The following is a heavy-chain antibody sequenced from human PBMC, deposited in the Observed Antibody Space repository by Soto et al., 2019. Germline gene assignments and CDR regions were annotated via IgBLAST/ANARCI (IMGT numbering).Heavy chain of an antibody. CDR1: GFTFSSYG. D-gene: IGHD3-22*01. CDR2: IWYDGSNK. J-gene: IGHJ4*02. CDR3: ARGGEYYYDSSGYYYIDY. Sequence: GGSLRLSCAASGFTFSSYGMHWVRQAPGKGLEWVAVIWYDGSNKYYADSVKGRFTISRDNSKNTLYLQMNSLRAEDTAVYYCARGGEYYYDSSGYYYIDYWGQGTLVTVSS. V-gene: IGHV3-33*01.